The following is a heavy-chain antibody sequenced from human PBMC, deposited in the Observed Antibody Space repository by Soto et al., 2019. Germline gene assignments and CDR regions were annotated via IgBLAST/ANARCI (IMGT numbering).Heavy chain of an antibody. J-gene: IGHJ6*03. Sequence: QVQLVQSGAEVKKPGASVKVSCKASGYTFTSYGISWVRQAPGQGLEWMGWISAYNGNTNYAQKLQGRVTMTTDTSTRTGYMELRSLRSDDTAVYYCARVAPITIFGVVPGGGSFDYYYMDVWGKGTTVTVSS. CDR1: GYTFTSYG. V-gene: IGHV1-18*01. D-gene: IGHD3-3*01. CDR2: ISAYNGNT. CDR3: ARVAPITIFGVVPGGGSFDYYYMDV.